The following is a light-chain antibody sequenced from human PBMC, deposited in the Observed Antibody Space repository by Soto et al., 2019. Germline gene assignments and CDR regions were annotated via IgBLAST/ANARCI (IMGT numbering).Light chain of an antibody. V-gene: IGKV1-33*01. Sequence: DIQMTQSPSSLPASVGDRVTITCQASHDITSYLNWYQHKPGKAPKLLTYDASILEAGVPLRFSGSGSGTDMTFNISSLPPSDVATYYCQKCYYRPILGPGNTVDFK. CDR3: QKCYYRPI. CDR2: DAS. CDR1: HDITSY. J-gene: IGKJ3*01.